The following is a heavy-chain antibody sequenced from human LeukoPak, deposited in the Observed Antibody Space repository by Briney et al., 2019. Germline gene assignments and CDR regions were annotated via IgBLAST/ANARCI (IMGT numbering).Heavy chain of an antibody. V-gene: IGHV4-34*01. J-gene: IGHJ4*02. CDR3: ARGPTHD. Sequence: SETLSLTCAVYGGSFSGYYWSWIRQPPGKGLEWIGEINHSGSTNYNPSLKSRVTISVDTSKNQFSLKLSSVTAADTAVYYCARGPTHDWGQGTLVTVSS. CDR1: GGSFSGYY. CDR2: INHSGST.